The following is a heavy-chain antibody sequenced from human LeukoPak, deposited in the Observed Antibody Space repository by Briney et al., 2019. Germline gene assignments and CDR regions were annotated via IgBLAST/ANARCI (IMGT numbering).Heavy chain of an antibody. J-gene: IGHJ3*02. Sequence: NPGGSLRLSCAASEFTFSSYTMNWVRQAPGKGLEWVSSISSSSSYIYYADSVKGRFTISRDNAKNSLYLQMNSLRSEDTAVYYCARFDAMDVSSTDAFDIWGQGTVVTVSS. CDR3: ARFDAMDVSSTDAFDI. CDR2: ISSSSSYI. V-gene: IGHV3-21*01. D-gene: IGHD5-18*01. CDR1: EFTFSSYT.